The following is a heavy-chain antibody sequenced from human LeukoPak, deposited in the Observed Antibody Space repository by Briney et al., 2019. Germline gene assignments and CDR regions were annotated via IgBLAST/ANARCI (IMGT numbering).Heavy chain of an antibody. D-gene: IGHD6-6*01. Sequence: PSETLSLTCSVSGGSISSYYWNWIRQPPGKGLEWIAYIYSSGSTNYNPSLKSRVTISVDTSKNQFSLKLSSVTAADTAVYYCARVQGQYSSSSVEGYYYYMDVWGKGTTVTVSS. CDR3: ARVQGQYSSSSVEGYYYYMDV. J-gene: IGHJ6*03. V-gene: IGHV4-59*08. CDR2: IYSSGST. CDR1: GGSISSYY.